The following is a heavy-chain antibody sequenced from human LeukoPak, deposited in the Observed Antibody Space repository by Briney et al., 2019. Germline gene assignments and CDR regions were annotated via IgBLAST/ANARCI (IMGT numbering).Heavy chain of an antibody. CDR2: ISSSSSYI. V-gene: IGHV3-21*01. CDR3: ARGVGASATHFDY. J-gene: IGHJ4*02. D-gene: IGHD1-26*01. Sequence: RSWGSLRLSCAASGFTFTSYSMNWVRQAPGRGLEWVSSISSSSSYIYYADSVKGRFTISRDNAKNSLYLQMNSLRAEDTAVYYCARGVGASATHFDYWGQGTLVTVSS. CDR1: GFTFTSYS.